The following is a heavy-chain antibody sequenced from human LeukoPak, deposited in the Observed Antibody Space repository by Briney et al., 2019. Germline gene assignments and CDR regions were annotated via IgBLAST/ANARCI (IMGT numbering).Heavy chain of an antibody. CDR3: AKGSYYDSSGSFYFDY. CDR1: GFTFSSYA. J-gene: IGHJ4*02. CDR2: ISGSGDNT. V-gene: IGHV3-23*01. D-gene: IGHD3-22*01. Sequence: GGSLRLSCAASGFTFSSYAMSWVRQAPGKGLEWVSGISGSGDNTYYADSVKGRFTISRDNSKNTLYVQVNSLGTEDTAAYYCAKGSYYDSSGSFYFDYWGQGTLVTISS.